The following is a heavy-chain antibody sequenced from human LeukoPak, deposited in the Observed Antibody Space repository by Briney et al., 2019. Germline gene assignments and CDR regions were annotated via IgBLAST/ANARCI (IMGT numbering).Heavy chain of an antibody. CDR2: ISGSGGST. CDR1: GFTFSSYA. V-gene: IGHV3-23*01. CDR3: AKSRPLLERRELPPATPYFDY. J-gene: IGHJ4*02. D-gene: IGHD1-26*01. Sequence: GGSLRLSCAASGFTFSSYAMSWVRQAPGKGLEWVSAISGSGGSTYYADSVRGRFTISRDNSKNTLYLQMNSLRAEDTAVYYCAKSRPLLERRELPPATPYFDYWGQGTLVTVSS.